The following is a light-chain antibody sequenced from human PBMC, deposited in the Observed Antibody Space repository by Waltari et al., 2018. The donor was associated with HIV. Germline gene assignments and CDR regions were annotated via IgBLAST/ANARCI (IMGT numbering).Light chain of an antibody. CDR3: TSYTTTATLV. V-gene: IGLV2-14*03. J-gene: IGLJ3*02. CDR2: RVK. Sequence: QSVLTQPASVSGSPGQSVTISCTATSSSFGFANYLSWYQQHTGKVSTNIFYRVKSRPSGVSDRFSGSKSGNTASLTISGLQSEDEADYYCTSYTTTATLVFGGGTKLTVL. CDR1: SSSFGFANY.